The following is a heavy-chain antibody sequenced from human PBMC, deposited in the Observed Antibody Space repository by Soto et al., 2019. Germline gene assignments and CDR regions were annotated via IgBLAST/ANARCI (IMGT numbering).Heavy chain of an antibody. Sequence: EVQLVESGGGLVLPGGSPRLSCAASGFIFSSSWMTWVRQAPGKGLEWVASIKPDGSDQYYADSMKGLFTISRDNARNSLYLQMNNLRAEDTAVYYCARESLLKSIPIYGYFYYAMDVWGQGAAVIVSS. CDR3: ARESLLKSIPIYGYFYYAMDV. CDR2: IKPDGSDQ. CDR1: GFIFSSSW. D-gene: IGHD3-3*01. J-gene: IGHJ6*01. V-gene: IGHV3-7*03.